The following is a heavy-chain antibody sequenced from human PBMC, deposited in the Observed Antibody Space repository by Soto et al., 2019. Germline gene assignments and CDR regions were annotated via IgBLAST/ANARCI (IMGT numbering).Heavy chain of an antibody. D-gene: IGHD6-6*01. V-gene: IGHV3-64*01. J-gene: IGHJ6*03. CDR3: ARRARPDFYYMDV. CDR1: GCTLSGYA. CDR2: ISSNGVGT. Sequence: EVQLAESGGGLAQPGGSLRLSCAASGCTLSGYAMDWVRQAPWKGLEYVSGISSNGVGTYYANSVQGRFTISRDNSKNTVYLQMGSLRPEDMAVYYCARRARPDFYYMDVWGKGTTVTVS.